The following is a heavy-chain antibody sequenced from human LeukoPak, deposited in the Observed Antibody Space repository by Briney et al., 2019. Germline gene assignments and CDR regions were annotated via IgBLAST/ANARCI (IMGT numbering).Heavy chain of an antibody. CDR3: ASGRSRWSGYYGNYYYYMDV. CDR1: GYTFTGYY. CDR2: INPNSGGT. Sequence: ASVKVSCKASGYTFTGYYMHWVRQAPGHGLEWMGWINPNSGGTNYAQKFQGWVTMTRDTSISTAYMELSSLRSEDTAVYYCASGRSRWSGYYGNYYYYMDVWGKGTTVTVSS. J-gene: IGHJ6*03. V-gene: IGHV1-2*04. D-gene: IGHD3-3*01.